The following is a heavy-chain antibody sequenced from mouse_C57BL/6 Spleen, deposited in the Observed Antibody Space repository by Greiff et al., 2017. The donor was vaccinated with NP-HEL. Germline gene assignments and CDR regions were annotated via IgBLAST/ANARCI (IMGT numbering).Heavy chain of an antibody. V-gene: IGHV1-69*01. J-gene: IGHJ1*03. CDR2: IDPSDSYT. D-gene: IGHD2-1*01. CDR1: GYTFTSYW. CDR3: ARGGYYGNYARYFDV. Sequence: QVQLQQPGAELVMPGASVKLSCKASGYTFTSYWMHWVKQRPGQGLEWIGEIDPSDSYTNYNQKFKGKSTLTVDKSSSTAYMQLSSLTSEDSAVYYCARGGYYGNYARYFDVWGTGTTVTVSS.